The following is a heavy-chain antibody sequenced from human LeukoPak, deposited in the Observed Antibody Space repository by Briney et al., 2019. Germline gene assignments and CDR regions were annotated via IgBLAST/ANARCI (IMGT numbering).Heavy chain of an antibody. D-gene: IGHD3-16*01. CDR2: INTDTRGT. CDR1: GFTFTDYW. V-gene: IGHV3-74*01. CDR3: ARAGAYHFDN. Sequence: GGSLRLSCAASGFTFTDYWMHWVRQVPGKGLVWVSIINTDTRGTYYADSVKGRFTISRDNAKSTLYLQMNSLRAEDTAVYYCARAGAYHFDNWGQGTLVTVSS. J-gene: IGHJ4*02.